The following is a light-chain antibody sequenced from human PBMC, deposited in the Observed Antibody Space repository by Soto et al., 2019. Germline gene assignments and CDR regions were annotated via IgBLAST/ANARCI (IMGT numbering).Light chain of an antibody. Sequence: DIQMTQSPSSLSASVGDRVTITCRASQGIRNDLGWYQQKPGKVPKLLIYSASNLQSGVPSRFSGSGSGTDFTLTISSLQPDDFATYYCQQYNSYWTFGQGTKVDIK. CDR2: SAS. J-gene: IGKJ1*01. CDR1: QGIRND. V-gene: IGKV1-27*01. CDR3: QQYNSYWT.